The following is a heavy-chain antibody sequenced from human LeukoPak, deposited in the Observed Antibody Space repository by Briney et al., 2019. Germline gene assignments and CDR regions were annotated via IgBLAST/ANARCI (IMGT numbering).Heavy chain of an antibody. CDR2: IFPAGPDT. CDR1: GYRFIDHW. CDR3: ARQGQLSDYSGGS. Sequence: GESLKISCKASGYRFIDHWIGRVRQKPGKGLEWMGIIFPAGPDTRYSPSFQGRVTFSADESITTAYLQWNSLKASDTAMYFCARQGQLSDYSGGSWGQGTLVTVSS. V-gene: IGHV5-51*01. D-gene: IGHD1-1*01. J-gene: IGHJ5*02.